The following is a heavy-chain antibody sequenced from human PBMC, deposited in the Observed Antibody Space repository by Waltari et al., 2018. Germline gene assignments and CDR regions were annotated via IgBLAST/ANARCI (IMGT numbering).Heavy chain of an antibody. CDR2: ISSRSSYI. J-gene: IGHJ4*02. D-gene: IGHD3-22*01. CDR1: GFTFSSYS. Sequence: EVQLVESGGGLVKPGGSLRLSCAASGFTFSSYSMNWVRQAPGKGLEWVSSISSRSSYIYYADSVKGRFTISRDNAKNSLYLQMNSLRAEDTAVYYCARDRVITTAYFDYWGQGTLVTVSS. V-gene: IGHV3-21*01. CDR3: ARDRVITTAYFDY.